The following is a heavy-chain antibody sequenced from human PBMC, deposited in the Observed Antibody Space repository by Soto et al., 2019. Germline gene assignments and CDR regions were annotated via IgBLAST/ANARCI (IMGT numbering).Heavy chain of an antibody. V-gene: IGHV4-39*01. CDR3: ASHPSDFWFDP. CDR1: GGSISSSSYF. D-gene: IGHD2-21*02. J-gene: IGHJ5*02. CDR2: IYYSGST. Sequence: QLQLQESGPGLVKPSETLSLTCSVSGGSISSSSYFWGWIRQPPGKGLEWIGSIYYSGSTYYNPSLKSRFTVYVDTSKNQFSLKLSSVTAADTAVYYCASHPSDFWFDPWGQGTLVTVSS.